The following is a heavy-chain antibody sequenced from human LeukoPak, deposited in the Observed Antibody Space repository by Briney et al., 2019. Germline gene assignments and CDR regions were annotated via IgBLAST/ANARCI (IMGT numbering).Heavy chain of an antibody. V-gene: IGHV4-34*01. J-gene: IGHJ5*02. CDR2: INHSGST. CDR3: ARGRVLLWFGDLWRENNWFDP. D-gene: IGHD3-10*01. CDR1: GGSFSGYY. Sequence: PSEALSLTCAVYGGSFSGYYWSWIRQPPGKGLEWIGEINHSGSTNYNPSLKSRVTISVDTSKNQFSLKLSSVTAADTAVYYCARGRVLLWFGDLWRENNWFDPCGQGTLVTVSS.